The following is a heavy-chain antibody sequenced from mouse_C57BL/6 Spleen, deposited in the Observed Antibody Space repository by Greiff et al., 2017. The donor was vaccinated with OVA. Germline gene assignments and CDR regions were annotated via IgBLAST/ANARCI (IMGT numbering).Heavy chain of an antibody. CDR1: GYTFTSYW. D-gene: IGHD3-1*01. CDR3: ARSEGYPYYFDY. Sequence: VQLQQPGAELVSPGSSVKLSCKASGYTFTSYWMHWVKQRPIQGLEWIGNIDPSDSETHYNQKFKDKATLTVDKSSSTAYMQLSSLTSEDSAVYYCARSEGYPYYFDYWGQGTTLTVSS. J-gene: IGHJ2*01. V-gene: IGHV1-52*01. CDR2: IDPSDSET.